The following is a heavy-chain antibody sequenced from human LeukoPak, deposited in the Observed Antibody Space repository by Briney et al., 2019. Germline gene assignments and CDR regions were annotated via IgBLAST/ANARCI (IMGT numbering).Heavy chain of an antibody. CDR3: ARDGSGGRTMYNWFDP. J-gene: IGHJ5*02. CDR1: GGSISSSSYY. CDR2: IYYSGST. V-gene: IGHV4-39*07. D-gene: IGHD1/OR15-1a*01. Sequence: SETLSLTCTVSGGSISSSSYYWGWIRQPPGKGLEWIGSIYYSGSTYYNPSLKSRVTISVDTSKNQFSLKLSSVTAADTAVCYCARDGSGGRTMYNWFDPWGQGTLVTVSS.